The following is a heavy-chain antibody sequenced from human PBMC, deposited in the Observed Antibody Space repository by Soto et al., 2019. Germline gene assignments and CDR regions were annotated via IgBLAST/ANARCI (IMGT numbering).Heavy chain of an antibody. J-gene: IGHJ4*02. D-gene: IGHD6-19*01. CDR3: AVGLAGDKVDS. CDR1: GASISSGHHY. V-gene: IGHV4-30-4*01. Sequence: QVQLQESGPGLVKPSQTLSLTCTVSGASISSGHHYWSWIRQPPGKGLEWIGHIYNSGSTYNNPSLNSRVFISSDTSKNQFSLNLSSVTAADTAVYYCAVGLAGDKVDSWGQGTLVTVSS. CDR2: IYNSGST.